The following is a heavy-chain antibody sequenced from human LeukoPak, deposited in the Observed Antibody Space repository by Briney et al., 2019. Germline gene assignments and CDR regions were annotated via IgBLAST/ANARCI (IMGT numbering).Heavy chain of an antibody. V-gene: IGHV1-18*01. D-gene: IGHD4-23*01. CDR1: GYTFGIYG. CDR3: ARVAATVVTRTDY. CDR2: ISGYNGNT. J-gene: IGHJ4*02. Sequence: ASVKVSCKASGYTFGIYGISWVRQAPGQGLEWMGWISGYNGNTDYAQNLQGRVTITTDTSMSTSYMELRSLTSDDTAVYYCARVAATVVTRTDYWGQGTLVTVSS.